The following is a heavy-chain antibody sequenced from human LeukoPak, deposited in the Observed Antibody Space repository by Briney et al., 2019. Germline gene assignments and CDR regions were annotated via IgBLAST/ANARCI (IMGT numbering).Heavy chain of an antibody. CDR2: ISGSRITT. CDR1: GFTFSSYA. J-gene: IGHJ4*02. Sequence: GGSLRLSCAASGFTFSSYAMSWVRQPPGKGLEWVSHISGSRITTYYADSVKGRFTISRDNSKNTLYLQMNSLRSEDTADYYCARESEADSFGCFDYWGQGTLVTVSS. CDR3: ARESEADSFGCFDY. V-gene: IGHV3-23*01. D-gene: IGHD5-18*01.